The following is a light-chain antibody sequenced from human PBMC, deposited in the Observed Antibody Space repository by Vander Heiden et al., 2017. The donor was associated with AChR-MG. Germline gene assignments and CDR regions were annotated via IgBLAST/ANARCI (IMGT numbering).Light chain of an antibody. CDR1: QSVSRN. J-gene: IGKJ1*01. CDR3: QQDNNWPPT. V-gene: IGKV3-15*01. CDR2: GAP. Sequence: EIVMTQRPATLSVSPGDRATLACRASQSVSRNLAWFQQKPGQAPRLLTYGAPARATGIPARFSGSGSGTEFTLPISSLQSEDFAVYYCQQDNNWPPTFGQGTNVEIK.